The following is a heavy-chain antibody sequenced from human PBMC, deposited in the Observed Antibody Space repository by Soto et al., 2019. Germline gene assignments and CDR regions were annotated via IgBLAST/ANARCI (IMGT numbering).Heavy chain of an antibody. CDR2: INHSGST. CDR1: GGSFSCYY. J-gene: IGHJ5*02. CDR3: ARFGRPRNXGYNWNDRSSRNNWFDP. D-gene: IGHD1-20*01. Sequence: SETLSLTCAVYGGSFSCYYWSWIRQPPGKGLEWIGEINHSGSTNYNPSLKSRVTISVDTSKNQFSLKLSSVTAADTAVYYCARFGRPRNXGYNWNDRSSRNNWFDPWGQGTLVTVSS. V-gene: IGHV4-34*01.